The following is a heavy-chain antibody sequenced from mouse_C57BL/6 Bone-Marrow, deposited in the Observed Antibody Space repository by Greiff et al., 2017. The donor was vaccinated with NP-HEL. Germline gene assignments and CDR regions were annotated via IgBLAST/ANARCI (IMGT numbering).Heavy chain of an antibody. CDR2: INPSSGYT. CDR3: AVWADYYPFAY. J-gene: IGHJ3*01. D-gene: IGHD1-1*01. V-gene: IGHV1-7*01. Sequence: VQLQQSGAELAKPGASVKLSCKASGYTFTSYWMHWVKQRPGQGLEWIGYINPSSGYTKYNQKFKDKATLTADKSSSTAYMQLSSLTYADAAVCYCAVWADYYPFAYWGQGTLVTVSA. CDR1: GYTFTSYW.